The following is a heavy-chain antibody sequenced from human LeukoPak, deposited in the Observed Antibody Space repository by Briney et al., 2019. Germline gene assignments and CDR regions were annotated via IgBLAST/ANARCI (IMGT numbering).Heavy chain of an antibody. CDR1: GGSISSYY. V-gene: IGHV4-59*01. J-gene: IGHJ5*02. D-gene: IGHD2/OR15-2a*01. Sequence: SETLSLTCTVSGGSISSYYWSWIRQPPGKGLEWIGYIYYRGSTNYNPSLKSRVTISVDTSKNQFSLKLSSVTAADTAVYYCARGQLRDVINWFDPWGQGTLVTVSS. CDR2: IYYRGST. CDR3: ARGQLRDVINWFDP.